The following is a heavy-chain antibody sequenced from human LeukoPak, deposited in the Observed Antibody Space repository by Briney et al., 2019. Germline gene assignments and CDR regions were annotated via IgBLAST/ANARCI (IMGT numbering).Heavy chain of an antibody. D-gene: IGHD3-3*01. V-gene: IGHV4-59*01. J-gene: IGHJ4*02. CDR2: IYYSGST. CDR3: ARAHGDFWSGYYLFDY. CDR1: GGSISSSY. Sequence: SETLSLTCTVSGGSISSSYWSWIRQPPGRGLGWIGYIYYSGSTNYNPSLKSRVTISVDTSKNQFSLKLSSVTAADTAVYYCARAHGDFWSGYYLFDYWGQGTLVTVSS.